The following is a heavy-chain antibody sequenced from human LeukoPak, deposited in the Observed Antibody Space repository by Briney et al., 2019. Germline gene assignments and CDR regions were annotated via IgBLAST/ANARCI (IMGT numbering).Heavy chain of an antibody. CDR3: ARDLPYYDFWSGYYTGGY. CDR1: GFTFSSYA. D-gene: IGHD3-3*01. CDR2: ISGSGGST. J-gene: IGHJ4*02. V-gene: IGHV3-23*01. Sequence: GGSLRLSCAASGFTFSSYAMSWVRQAPGKGLEWVSAISGSGGSTYYADSVKGRFTISRDNAKNSLYLQMNSLRAEDTAVYYCARDLPYYDFWSGYYTGGYWGQGTLVTVSS.